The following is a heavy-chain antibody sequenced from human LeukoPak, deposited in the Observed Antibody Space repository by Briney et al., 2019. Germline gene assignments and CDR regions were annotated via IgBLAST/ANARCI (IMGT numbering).Heavy chain of an antibody. CDR2: INHRGST. CDR3: ARHDVTIFGVVSATHFDY. V-gene: IGHV4-34*01. Sequence: KASETLSLTCAVYGGSFSGYYWSWIRQPPGKGLEWIGEINHRGSTDYNPSLIGRVTISVGTSKSQLSLKLSSVTAADTAVYYCARHDVTIFGVVSATHFDYWGQGTLVTVSS. D-gene: IGHD3-3*01. J-gene: IGHJ4*02. CDR1: GGSFSGYY.